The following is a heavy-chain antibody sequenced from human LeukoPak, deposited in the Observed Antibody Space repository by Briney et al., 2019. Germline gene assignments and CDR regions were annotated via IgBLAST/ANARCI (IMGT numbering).Heavy chain of an antibody. CDR3: ARRYCSSTSCLIDY. Sequence: GGSLRLSCAASGFTFSRFWMNWVRQAPGKGLEWVSYISSSGTTIYYADSVKGRFTISRDNAKNSLYLQMNSLRAEDTAVYYCARRYCSSTSCLIDYWGQGTLVTVSS. V-gene: IGHV3-48*01. J-gene: IGHJ4*02. CDR1: GFTFSRFW. D-gene: IGHD2-2*01. CDR2: ISSSGTTI.